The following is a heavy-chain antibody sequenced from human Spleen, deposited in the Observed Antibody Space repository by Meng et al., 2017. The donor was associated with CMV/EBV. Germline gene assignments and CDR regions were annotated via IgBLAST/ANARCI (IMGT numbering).Heavy chain of an antibody. Sequence: ASVKVSCKASGYTFISYGLSWVRQAPGQGLEWMGWMNPNSGNTGYAQKFQGRVTMTRNTSISTAYMELSSLRSEDTAVYYCARGGHPRYDFWSGYYTDYYYGMDVWGQGTTVTVSS. CDR3: ARGGHPRYDFWSGYYTDYYYGMDV. CDR1: GYTFISYG. CDR2: MNPNSGNT. D-gene: IGHD3-3*01. V-gene: IGHV1-8*02. J-gene: IGHJ6*02.